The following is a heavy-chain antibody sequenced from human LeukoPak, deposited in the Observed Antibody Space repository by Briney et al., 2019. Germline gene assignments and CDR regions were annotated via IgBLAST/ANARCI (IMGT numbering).Heavy chain of an antibody. V-gene: IGHV3-23*01. D-gene: IGHD6-13*01. CDR2: VSGSGGST. Sequence: GGSLRLSCAASGFTSGFTVNSYAMRGVRQAPGKGLELGATVSGSGGSTHYADSVKGRFTVSRDNSKNTLSLQMNSLRAEDTAVYYCAKTSVAGTRYNYYAMDVWGQGTTVTVSS. CDR1: GFTVNSYA. CDR3: AKTSVAGTRYNYYAMDV. J-gene: IGHJ6*02.